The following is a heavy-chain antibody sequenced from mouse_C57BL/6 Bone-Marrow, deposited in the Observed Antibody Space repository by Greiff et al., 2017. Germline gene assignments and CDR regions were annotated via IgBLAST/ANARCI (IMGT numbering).Heavy chain of an antibody. V-gene: IGHV1-55*01. Sequence: QVQLQQPGAELVKPGASVKMSCKASGYTFTSYWITWVKQRPGQGLEWIGDIYPGSGSTNYNEKFKSKATLTVDTSSSTAYMQLSSLTYEDVEVCYCASYYRAMDYWGQGTSVTGSS. J-gene: IGHJ4*01. CDR3: ASYYRAMDY. CDR2: IYPGSGST. CDR1: GYTFTSYW. D-gene: IGHD2-14*01.